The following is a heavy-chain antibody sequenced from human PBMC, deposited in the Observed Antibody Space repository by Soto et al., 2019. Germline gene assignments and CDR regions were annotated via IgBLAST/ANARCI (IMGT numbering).Heavy chain of an antibody. V-gene: IGHV1-69*13. J-gene: IGHJ6*02. CDR3: ARDLNAREYSSSWPRMDV. CDR2: IIPIFGTA. Sequence: ASVKVSCKASGGTFSSYAISWVRQAPGQGLEWMGGIIPIFGTANYAQKFQGRVTITADESTSTAYMELSSLRSEDTAVYYCARDLNAREYSSSWPRMDVWGQGTTVTVSS. CDR1: GGTFSSYA. D-gene: IGHD6-13*01.